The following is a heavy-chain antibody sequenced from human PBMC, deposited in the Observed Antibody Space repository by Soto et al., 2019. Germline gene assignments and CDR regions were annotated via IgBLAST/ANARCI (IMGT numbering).Heavy chain of an antibody. CDR1: GGTFSSYA. D-gene: IGHD3-3*01. CDR2: IIPIFGTA. Sequence: ASVKVSCKASGGTFSSYAISWVRQAPGQGLEWMGGIIPIFGTANYAQKFQGRVTITADKSTSTAYMELSSLRSEDTAVYYCARDSNEITIFGVGLLNWFDPWGQGTLVTVSS. CDR3: ARDSNEITIFGVGLLNWFDP. J-gene: IGHJ5*02. V-gene: IGHV1-69*06.